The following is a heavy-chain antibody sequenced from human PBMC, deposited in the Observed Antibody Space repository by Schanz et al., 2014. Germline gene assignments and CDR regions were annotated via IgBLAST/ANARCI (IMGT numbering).Heavy chain of an antibody. CDR2: INPNSGGT. D-gene: IGHD5-12*01. V-gene: IGHV1-2*05. J-gene: IGHJ4*02. Sequence: QVQLVQSGAEVKKPGASVKVSCKASGYTFTDYHIHWVRQAPGQGLEWMGRINPNSGGTNFAQKXXGRVTLTSXXXXXTAFMELSGLTXXXXXXYFCARARYTGYDCSGYWGQGTLLIVSS. CDR3: ARARYTGYDCSGY. CDR1: GYTFTDYH.